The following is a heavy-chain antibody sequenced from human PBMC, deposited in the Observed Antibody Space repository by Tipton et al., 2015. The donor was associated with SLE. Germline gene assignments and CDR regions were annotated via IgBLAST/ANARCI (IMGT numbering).Heavy chain of an antibody. CDR3: ARDHGGTTGVDY. Sequence: SLRLSCVASGFTFSNYAMSWVRQAPGKGLVWVSRIKYDGSDTNYADSLEGRFTASRDNAKNTLYLLINSLRAEDTAVYYCARDHGGTTGVDYWGQGTLVTVSS. CDR2: IKYDGSDT. J-gene: IGHJ4*02. D-gene: IGHD1-7*01. CDR1: GFTFSNYA. V-gene: IGHV3-74*01.